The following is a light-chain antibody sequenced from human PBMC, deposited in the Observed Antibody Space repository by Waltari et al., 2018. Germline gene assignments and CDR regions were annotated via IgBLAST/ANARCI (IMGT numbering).Light chain of an antibody. V-gene: IGKV3-11*01. CDR1: QTVSRY. CDR2: DAS. Sequence: EIVLTQSPATLSLSPGERATLSCRASQTVSRYLAWYQQKPGQTPRLLIYDASDRATGIPARFSGSGSGTDFTLTISSLGPEDFAVYYCQHRNSWPLTFGGGTKVEIK. J-gene: IGKJ4*01. CDR3: QHRNSWPLT.